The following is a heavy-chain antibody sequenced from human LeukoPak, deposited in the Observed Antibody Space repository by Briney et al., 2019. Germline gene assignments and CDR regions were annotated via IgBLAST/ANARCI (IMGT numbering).Heavy chain of an antibody. CDR1: GLIFSSYA. Sequence: GGSLRLSCAASGLIFSSYAMSCVRQAPGKGLEWVSSISATGGGTHYADTVKGRFTISRENSKNTLYLQMNSLRAEDTAVYYCAKARDGYNFPYYYGMDVWGQGTTVTVSS. D-gene: IGHD5-24*01. V-gene: IGHV3-23*01. CDR3: AKARDGYNFPYYYGMDV. CDR2: ISATGGGT. J-gene: IGHJ6*02.